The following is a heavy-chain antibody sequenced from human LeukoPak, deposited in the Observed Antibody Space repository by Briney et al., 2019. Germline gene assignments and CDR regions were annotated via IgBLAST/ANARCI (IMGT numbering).Heavy chain of an antibody. CDR2: ISGSSSTI. Sequence: GGSLRLSCAASGFIFSNYNMNWVRQAPGKGLEWVSYISGSSSTIYYADSVKGRFTISRDNAKNSLFLQMNSLRAEDTAVYYCARAKPPDYWGQGTLVTVSS. CDR1: GFIFSNYN. CDR3: ARAKPPDY. V-gene: IGHV3-48*04. J-gene: IGHJ4*02.